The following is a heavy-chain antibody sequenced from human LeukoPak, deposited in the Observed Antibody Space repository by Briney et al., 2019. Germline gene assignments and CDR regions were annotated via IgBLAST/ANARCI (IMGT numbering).Heavy chain of an antibody. Sequence: SQTLSLTRAVSGGSISSGGYSWSWIRQPPGKGLEWIGYIYHSGSTYYNPSLKSRVTISVDRSKNQFSLKLSSVTAADTAVYYCARGDTTPWFDPWGQGTLVTVSS. CDR2: IYHSGST. V-gene: IGHV4-30-2*01. J-gene: IGHJ5*02. CDR3: ARGDTTPWFDP. CDR1: GGSISSGGYS. D-gene: IGHD1-14*01.